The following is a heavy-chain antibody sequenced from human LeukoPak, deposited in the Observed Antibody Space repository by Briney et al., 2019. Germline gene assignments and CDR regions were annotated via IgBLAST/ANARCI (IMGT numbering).Heavy chain of an antibody. CDR3: AKGLYYYGSGSYSDY. Sequence: GGSLRLSCAASGFTFSSYAMSWVRQAPGKGLEWVSAISGSGGSTYYADSVKGRFTISRDNSKNTLYLQMNSLRAEDTAVYYCAKGLYYYGSGSYSDYWGQGTLVTVSS. V-gene: IGHV3-23*01. D-gene: IGHD3-10*01. CDR2: ISGSGGST. CDR1: GFTFSSYA. J-gene: IGHJ4*02.